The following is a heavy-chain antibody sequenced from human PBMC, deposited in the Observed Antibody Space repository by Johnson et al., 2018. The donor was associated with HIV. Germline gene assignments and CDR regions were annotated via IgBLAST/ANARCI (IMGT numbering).Heavy chain of an antibody. D-gene: IGHD3-10*01. V-gene: IGHV3-NL1*01. CDR1: GFTFSSYG. Sequence: QVQLVESGGGVVQPGRSLRLSCAASGFTFSSYGMHWVRQAPGKGLEWVSAISGSGGSTYYADSVKGRFTISRENPKHSLYLQMNTLRAGDTAVYYCATGNYYGSGSYAGYSAPFDIWGQGTMVTVSS. CDR3: ATGNYYGSGSYAGYSAPFDI. CDR2: ISGSGGST. J-gene: IGHJ3*02.